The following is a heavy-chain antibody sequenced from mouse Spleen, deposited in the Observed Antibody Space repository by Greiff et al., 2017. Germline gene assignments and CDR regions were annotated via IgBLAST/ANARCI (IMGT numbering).Heavy chain of an antibody. J-gene: IGHJ2*01. CDR1: GFTFSSYA. CDR3: ARQIPRGYFDY. Sequence: EVHLVESGGGLVKPGGSLKLSCAASGFTFSSYAMSWVRQTPEKRLEWVATISSGGSYTYYPDSVKGRFTISRDNAKNTLYLQMSSLRSEDTAMYYCARQIPRGYFDYWGQGTTLTVSS. V-gene: IGHV5-9-3*01. CDR2: ISSGGSYT.